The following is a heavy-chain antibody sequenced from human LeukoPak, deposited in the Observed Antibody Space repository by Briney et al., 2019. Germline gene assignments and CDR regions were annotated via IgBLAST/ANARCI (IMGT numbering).Heavy chain of an antibody. Sequence: ASVKVSCKASGYTFTSDDINWVRQATGQGLEWMGWMNPNSGNTGYAQKFQGRVTMTRNTSISTAYMELSSLRSEDTAVYYCARSIETLTYSSSWYFPVDNWGQGTLVTVSS. CDR1: GYTFTSDD. CDR3: ARSIETLTYSSSWYFPVDN. D-gene: IGHD6-13*01. V-gene: IGHV1-8*01. CDR2: MNPNSGNT. J-gene: IGHJ4*02.